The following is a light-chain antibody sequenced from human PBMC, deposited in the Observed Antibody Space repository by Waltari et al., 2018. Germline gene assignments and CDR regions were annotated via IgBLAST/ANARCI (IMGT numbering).Light chain of an antibody. J-gene: IGKJ3*01. CDR3: QQYSSFPFT. CDR1: DVYYYNS. Sequence: PAFVSGSPGQSITISCTGTDVYYYNSVSWYQQHPGQAPNLLIYKASSLETGVPSRFSGSGSGTDFTLTISSLQPDDFATYYCQQYSSFPFTFGPGTKVDIK. V-gene: IGKV1-5*03. CDR2: KAS.